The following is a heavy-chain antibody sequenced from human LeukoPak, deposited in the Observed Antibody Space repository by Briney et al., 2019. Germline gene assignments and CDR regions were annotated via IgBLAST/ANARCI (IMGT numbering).Heavy chain of an antibody. CDR1: GGSISSSSYY. V-gene: IGHV4-39*07. D-gene: IGHD6-6*01. Sequence: PSETLSLTCTLSGGSISSSSYYCAWIRQPPGKGLEWIGSIYYRGSTYYNPSLKSRVTISVDTSKNQFSLKLSSVTAADTAVYYCARLVSSSGSFDPWGQGTLVPVSS. CDR2: IYYRGST. CDR3: ARLVSSSGSFDP. J-gene: IGHJ5*02.